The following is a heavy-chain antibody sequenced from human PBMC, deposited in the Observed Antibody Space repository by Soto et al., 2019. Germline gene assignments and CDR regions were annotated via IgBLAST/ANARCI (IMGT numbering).Heavy chain of an antibody. V-gene: IGHV1-69*12. Sequence: QVHLVQSAAQVKKPGSSVRVSCTVSGGTFGRNTIVWVRQAPEQGREGMGHIVPIFGTFKYAQKFQVRVTFTADESTTTAYMDLSSLTSENTAVYFCARALNWALDYWAQGTLVTLSS. J-gene: IGHJ4*02. D-gene: IGHD7-27*01. CDR1: GGTFGRNT. CDR2: IVPIFGTF. CDR3: ARALNWALDY.